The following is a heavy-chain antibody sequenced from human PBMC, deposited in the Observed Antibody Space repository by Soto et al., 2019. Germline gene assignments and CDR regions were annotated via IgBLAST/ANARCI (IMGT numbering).Heavy chain of an antibody. J-gene: IGHJ4*02. CDR3: AKDIQYSYRDY. D-gene: IGHD5-18*01. Sequence: GWSLRLSCAASGFTFSSYGMHWVRQAPGKGLEWVAFISYDGSNKYYADSVKGRFTISRDNSKNTLYLQMNSLRAEDTAVYYCAKDIQYSYRDYWGQGTLVIVSS. V-gene: IGHV3-30*18. CDR1: GFTFSSYG. CDR2: ISYDGSNK.